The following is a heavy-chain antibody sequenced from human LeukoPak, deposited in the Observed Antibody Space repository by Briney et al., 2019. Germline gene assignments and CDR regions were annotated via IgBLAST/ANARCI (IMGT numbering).Heavy chain of an antibody. D-gene: IGHD6-13*01. CDR2: ISSSSSYI. J-gene: IGHJ4*02. CDR1: GFTFSSYS. Sequence: GGSRRLSCAASGFTFSSYSMNWVRQAPGKGLEWVSSISSSSSYIYYADSVKGRFTISRDNAKNSLYLQMNSLRAEDTALYYCAKGTSSWHEFDYWGQGTLVTVSS. V-gene: IGHV3-21*04. CDR3: AKGTSSWHEFDY.